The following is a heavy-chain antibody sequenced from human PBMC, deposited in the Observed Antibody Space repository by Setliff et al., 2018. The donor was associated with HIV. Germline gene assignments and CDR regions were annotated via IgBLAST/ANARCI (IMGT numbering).Heavy chain of an antibody. Sequence: WASVKVSCKTSRGTFTSYAFTWVRQAPGQGLEWMGGIISILNVATYAQKFQGRVTITADKSTSTVYMELSSLRSEDSAVYYCARVNYPSLSSSWYRLDYYYYMDVWGKGTMVTVSS. CDR1: RGTFTSYA. V-gene: IGHV1-69*10. CDR3: ARVNYPSLSSSWYRLDYYYYMDV. J-gene: IGHJ6*03. D-gene: IGHD6-13*01. CDR2: IISILNVA.